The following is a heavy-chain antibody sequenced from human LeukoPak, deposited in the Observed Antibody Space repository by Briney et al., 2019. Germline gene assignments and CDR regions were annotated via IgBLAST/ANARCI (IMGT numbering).Heavy chain of an antibody. CDR2: IYYTRST. CDR3: ARHYGP. V-gene: IGHV4-59*05. D-gene: IGHD3-16*01. Sequence: PSETLSLTCTVSGGSISSYYWSWIRQPPGKGLEWIGSIYYTRSTYYNPSLKSRVTISVDTSKNQFSLKLTSVTAADTAVYYCARHYGPWGQGTLVTVSS. J-gene: IGHJ5*02. CDR1: GGSISSYY.